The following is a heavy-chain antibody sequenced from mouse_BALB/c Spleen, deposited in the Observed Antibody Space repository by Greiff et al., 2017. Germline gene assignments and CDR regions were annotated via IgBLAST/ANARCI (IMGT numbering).Heavy chain of an antibody. CDR3: ARGGTTVVADY. D-gene: IGHD1-1*01. CDR1: GYTFTSYV. J-gene: IGHJ2*01. CDR2: INPYNDGT. V-gene: IGHV1-14*01. Sequence: EVKLMESGPELVKPGASVKMSCKASGYTFTSYVMHWVKQKPGQGLEWIGYINPYNDGTKYNEKFKGKATLTADKSSSTAYMQLSSLTSEDSAVYFCARGGTTVVADYWGQGTTLTVSS.